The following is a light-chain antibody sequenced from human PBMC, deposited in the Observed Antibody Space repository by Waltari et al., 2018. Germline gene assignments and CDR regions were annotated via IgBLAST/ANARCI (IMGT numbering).Light chain of an antibody. CDR2: DVL. CDR3: TSYTGNGMD. Sequence: QSALTQPASVSGSPGQSITISCTGTSSDIGAYHYVSWFQRHPGEAPNLLVYDVLVRPSGVSSRFAGSESANTASLTISGVQAEDEADYFCTSYTGNGMDFGGGTRLTVL. CDR1: SSDIGAYHY. J-gene: IGLJ2*01. V-gene: IGLV2-14*01.